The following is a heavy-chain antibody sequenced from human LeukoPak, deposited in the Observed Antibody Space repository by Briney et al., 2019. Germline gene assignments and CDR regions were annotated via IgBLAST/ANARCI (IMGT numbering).Heavy chain of an antibody. J-gene: IGHJ5*02. CDR3: ARDKHDYGGNHNWFDP. D-gene: IGHD4-23*01. Sequence: PSQTLSLTCTVSGGSISSGDYYWSWLRQPPGKGLEWLGYIYYSGSTYYNPSLKSRVTISVDTSKNQFSLKLSSVTAADTAVYYCARDKHDYGGNHNWFDPWGQGTLVTVSS. CDR1: GGSISSGDYY. V-gene: IGHV4-30-4*01. CDR2: IYYSGST.